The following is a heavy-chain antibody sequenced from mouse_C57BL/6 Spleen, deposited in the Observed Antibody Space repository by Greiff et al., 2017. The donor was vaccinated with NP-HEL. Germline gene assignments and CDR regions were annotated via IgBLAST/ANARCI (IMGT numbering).Heavy chain of an antibody. Sequence: VQLQQSGPELVKPGASVKISCKASGYAFSSSWMNWVKQRPGKGLEWIGRIYPGDGDTNYNGKFKGKATLTADKSSSTAYMQLSSLTSEDSAVYFCAISEDGNYNYAMDYWGQGTSVTVSS. J-gene: IGHJ4*01. CDR3: AISEDGNYNYAMDY. D-gene: IGHD2-1*01. V-gene: IGHV1-82*01. CDR2: IYPGDGDT. CDR1: GYAFSSSW.